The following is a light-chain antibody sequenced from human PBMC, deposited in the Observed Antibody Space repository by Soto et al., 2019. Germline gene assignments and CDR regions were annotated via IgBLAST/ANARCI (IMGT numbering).Light chain of an antibody. Sequence: DLQMTQSPSTLSASVGDRVTITCRASQSISSRLAWYQQKPGKAPKVLIYKASSLESGVPSRFSGSGSGTEFTLTISSLQPDDFATYFCQQYYSYSLTFGGGTKVEIK. CDR2: KAS. CDR1: QSISSR. V-gene: IGKV1-5*03. CDR3: QQYYSYSLT. J-gene: IGKJ4*01.